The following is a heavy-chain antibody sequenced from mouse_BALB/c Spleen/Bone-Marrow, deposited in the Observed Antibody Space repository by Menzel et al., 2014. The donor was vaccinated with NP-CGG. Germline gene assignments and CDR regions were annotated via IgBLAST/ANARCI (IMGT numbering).Heavy chain of an antibody. CDR3: ARSDGYRAMDY. CDR2: LFPGDGDT. J-gene: IGHJ4*01. V-gene: IGHV1-82*01. CDR1: GYAFSSSW. D-gene: IGHD2-3*01. Sequence: VQLQQSGPELVKPGASVKISCKASGYAFSSSWMNWVKQRPGQGLEWIGRLFPGDGDTYYNGKFKGKATLTADKSSSTAYMQLSSLTSVDSAVYFCARSDGYRAMDYWGQGTSVTVSS.